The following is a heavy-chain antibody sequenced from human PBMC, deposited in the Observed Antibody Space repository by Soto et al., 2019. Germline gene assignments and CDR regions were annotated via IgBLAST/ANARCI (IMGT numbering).Heavy chain of an antibody. CDR1: GFTFSSYA. D-gene: IGHD5-18*01. V-gene: IGHV3-23*01. CDR2: ISGSGGST. J-gene: IGHJ4*02. Sequence: PGGSLRLSCAASGFTFSSYAMGWVRQAPGKGLEWVSAISGSGGSTYYADSVEGRFTISRDNSKNTLYLQMNSLRAEDTAVYYREKGNSGWIQLLCFDYWGQGTLVTVS. CDR3: EKGNSGWIQLLCFDY.